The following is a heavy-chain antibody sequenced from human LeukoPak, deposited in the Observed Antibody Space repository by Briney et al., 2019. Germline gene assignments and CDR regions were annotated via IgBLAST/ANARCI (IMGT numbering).Heavy chain of an antibody. CDR1: GFPFSSYG. CDR3: AKARGDSSGYSFDY. V-gene: IGHV3-30*18. J-gene: IGHJ4*02. Sequence: GSLRLPFATSGFPFSSYGIDWVRQAPGKGPEWVAGISYDGSNKYYADSVKGRFTISRDNSKNTLYLQMNSLRAEDTAVYYCAKARGDSSGYSFDYWGQGTLVTVSS. CDR2: ISYDGSNK. D-gene: IGHD3-22*01.